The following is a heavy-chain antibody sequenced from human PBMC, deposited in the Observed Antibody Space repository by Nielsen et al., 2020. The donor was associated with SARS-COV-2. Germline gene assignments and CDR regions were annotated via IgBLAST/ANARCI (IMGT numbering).Heavy chain of an antibody. CDR3: AIVGTPLDY. CDR1: GFTFTKYA. CDR2: ISASGGST. J-gene: IGHJ4*02. Sequence: GGSLRLSCAASGFTFTKYAISWVRQAPGMGLEWVSGISASGGSTYYADSVKGRFTISRDNSKNTLYLQMNSLRAEDTALYYCAIVGTPLDYWGQGTLVTVSS. D-gene: IGHD3-10*01. V-gene: IGHV3-23*01.